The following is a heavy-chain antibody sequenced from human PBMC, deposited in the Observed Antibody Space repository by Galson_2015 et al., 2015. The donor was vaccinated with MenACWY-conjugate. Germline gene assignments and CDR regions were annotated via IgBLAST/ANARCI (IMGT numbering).Heavy chain of an antibody. J-gene: IGHJ6*02. V-gene: IGHV1-69*13. CDR1: GGTSSNYG. CDR2: IIPMFGTA. CDR3: ARDRRRERDYYYYGMDV. Sequence: SVKVSCKASGGTSSNYGISWVRQAPGQGLEWMGGIIPMFGTANPPQKFQGRVTITADESTSTAYMGLSSLTFEDTAVYYCARDRRRERDYYYYGMDVWGQGTTVTVSS.